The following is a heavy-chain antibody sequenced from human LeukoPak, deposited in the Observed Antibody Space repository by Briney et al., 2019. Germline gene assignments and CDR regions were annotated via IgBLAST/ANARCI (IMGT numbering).Heavy chain of an antibody. V-gene: IGHV3-43*01. CDR2: ISWDGGST. Sequence: GGSLRLSCAASGFTFDDYTMHWVRQAPGKGLEWVSLISWDGGSTYYADSVKGRFTISRDNSKNTLYLQMNSLRAEDTAVYYCAKTTERHDTAMVPSPFDYWGQGTLVTVSS. J-gene: IGHJ4*02. CDR1: GFTFDDYT. CDR3: AKTTERHDTAMVPSPFDY. D-gene: IGHD5-18*01.